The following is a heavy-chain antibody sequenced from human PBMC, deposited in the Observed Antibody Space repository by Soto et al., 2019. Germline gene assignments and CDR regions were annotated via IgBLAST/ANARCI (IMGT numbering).Heavy chain of an antibody. Sequence: EVQLVESGGGLVQPGRSLRLSCAASGFTFDDYAMHWVRQAPGKGLEWVSGISWNSGSIGYADSVKGRFTISRDNAKNSLYLQMNSLRAEDTALYYGAKDHASWNYKGLLDYWGQGTLVTVSS. V-gene: IGHV3-9*01. CDR3: AKDHASWNYKGLLDY. D-gene: IGHD1-7*01. CDR2: ISWNSGSI. CDR1: GFTFDDYA. J-gene: IGHJ4*02.